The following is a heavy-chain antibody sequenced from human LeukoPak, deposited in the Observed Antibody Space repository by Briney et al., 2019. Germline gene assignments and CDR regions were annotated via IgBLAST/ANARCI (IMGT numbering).Heavy chain of an antibody. Sequence: ASVAVSCKASGYTFTSYGISWVRLAPGQGLEWMGWISAYNGNTNYAQKLQGRVTMTTDTSTSTAYMELRSLRSDDTAVYYCARTEYYYGSGSPTFDPWGQGTLVTVSS. CDR1: GYTFTSYG. D-gene: IGHD3-10*01. CDR2: ISAYNGNT. J-gene: IGHJ5*02. CDR3: ARTEYYYGSGSPTFDP. V-gene: IGHV1-18*01.